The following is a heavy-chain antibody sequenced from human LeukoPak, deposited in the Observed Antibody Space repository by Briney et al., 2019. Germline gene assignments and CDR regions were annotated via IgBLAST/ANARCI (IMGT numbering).Heavy chain of an antibody. CDR1: GGSLSSYY. CDR3: ARMVRGYTDWFDP. J-gene: IGHJ5*02. Sequence: SETLSLTCTVSGGSLSSYYWSWIRQPPGKGLEWIGYIYYSGSTNYNPSLKSRVTISVDTSKNQFSLKLSSVTAADTAVYYCARMVRGYTDWFDPWGQGTLVTVSS. V-gene: IGHV4-59*01. CDR2: IYYSGST. D-gene: IGHD3-10*01.